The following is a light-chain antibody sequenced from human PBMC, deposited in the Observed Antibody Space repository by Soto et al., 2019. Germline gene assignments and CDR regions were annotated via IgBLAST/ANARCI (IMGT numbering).Light chain of an antibody. Sequence: DIQMTQSPSSLSASVGDRVTIPCRASQSIDTYLNWYQQKPGKAPKLLIYAASSLQSGVPSRFSGSGSGTDFTLTISRLEPEDFAVYYCQQYGSSPETFGQGTKVDI. J-gene: IGKJ1*01. CDR1: QSIDTY. CDR3: QQYGSSPET. V-gene: IGKV1-39*01. CDR2: AAS.